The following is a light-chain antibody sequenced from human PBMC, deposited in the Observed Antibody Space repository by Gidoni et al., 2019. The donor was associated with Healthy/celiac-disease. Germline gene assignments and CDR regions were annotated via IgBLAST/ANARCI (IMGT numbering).Light chain of an antibody. CDR3: QQYNNWPRT. CDR2: GAS. V-gene: IGKV3-15*01. Sequence: EIVMTQSPATRSWSPGERATLSCRASQSVSSNLAWYQQKPGQAPRLLIYGASTRATGIPARFSGSGSGTAFTLTISSLQSEDFAVYYCQQYNNWPRTFGQGTKVEIK. CDR1: QSVSSN. J-gene: IGKJ1*01.